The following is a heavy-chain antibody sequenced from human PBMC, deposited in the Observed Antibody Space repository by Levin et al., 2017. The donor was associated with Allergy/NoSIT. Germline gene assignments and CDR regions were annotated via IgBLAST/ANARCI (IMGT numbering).Heavy chain of an antibody. V-gene: IGHV2-5*04. D-gene: IGHD3-22*01. CDR3: ARVFHFDSSGYFLDH. CDR2: IYWNGDK. J-gene: IGHJ4*02. CDR1: SLTTIGVC. Sequence: SLTTIGVCVGWIRQSPGKAPECLARIYWNGDKRYNPSLRNRVAVTQDTSKNLVVLTMTNMDPVDTGTYYCARVFHFDSSGYFLDHWGQGALVTVSS.